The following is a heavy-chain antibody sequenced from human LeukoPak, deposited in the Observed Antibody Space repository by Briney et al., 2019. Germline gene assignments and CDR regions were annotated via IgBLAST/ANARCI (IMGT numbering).Heavy chain of an antibody. Sequence: PSETLSLTCAVYGGSFSGYYRSWVRQPPGKGLEWIGEINHSGSTNYNPSLKSRVTISVDTSKNQFSLKLSSVTAADTAVYYCARSAYCSGGSCYSRPRTNWFDPWGQGTLVTVSS. V-gene: IGHV4-34*01. CDR2: INHSGST. D-gene: IGHD2-15*01. CDR3: ARSAYCSGGSCYSRPRTNWFDP. CDR1: GGSFSGYY. J-gene: IGHJ5*02.